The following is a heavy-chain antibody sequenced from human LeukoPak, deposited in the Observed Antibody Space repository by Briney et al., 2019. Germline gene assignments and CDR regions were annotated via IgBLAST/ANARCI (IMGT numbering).Heavy chain of an antibody. CDR3: ASGIAGPWGVPDY. V-gene: IGHV1-69*01. CDR1: GGTFSSYA. J-gene: IGHJ4*02. Sequence: EASVKVSCKASGGTFSSYAISWVRQAPGQGLEWMGGIIPIFGTANYAQKFQGRVTITADESTSTAYMELSSLRSEDTAVYYCASGIAGPWGVPDYWGQGTLVTVSS. D-gene: IGHD6-13*01. CDR2: IIPIFGTA.